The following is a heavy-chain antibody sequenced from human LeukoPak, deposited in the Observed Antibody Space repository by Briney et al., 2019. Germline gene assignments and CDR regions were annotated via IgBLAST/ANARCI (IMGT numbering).Heavy chain of an antibody. D-gene: IGHD6-13*01. CDR3: ARARIAAANNWFDP. CDR2: INSDGSST. CDR1: GFTFSSYA. V-gene: IGHV3-74*01. J-gene: IGHJ5*02. Sequence: GGSLRLSCAASGFTFSSYAMSWVRQAPGKGLVWVSRINSDGSSTSYADSVKGRFTISRDNAKNTLYLQMNSLRAEDTAVYYCARARIAAANNWFDPWGQGTLVTVSS.